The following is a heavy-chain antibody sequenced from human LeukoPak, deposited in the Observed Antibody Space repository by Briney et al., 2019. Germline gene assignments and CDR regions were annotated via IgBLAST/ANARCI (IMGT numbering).Heavy chain of an antibody. Sequence: SGGSLRLSCAASGFTFSDYAMSWVRQAPGKGLEWVSGTSGSGGYTYYAVSVQGRFTITRDSSKNTLYLHMNSLRAEDTAVYYCAKDRQWLVRWWDSWGQGTLVSVSS. V-gene: IGHV3-23*01. CDR2: TSGSGGYT. CDR1: GFTFSDYA. J-gene: IGHJ5*01. CDR3: AKDRQWLVRWWDS. D-gene: IGHD6-19*01.